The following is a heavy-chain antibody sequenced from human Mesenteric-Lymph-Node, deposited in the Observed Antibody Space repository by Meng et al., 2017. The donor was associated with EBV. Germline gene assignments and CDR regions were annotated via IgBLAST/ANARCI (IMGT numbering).Heavy chain of an antibody. V-gene: IGHV4-39*01. D-gene: IGHD3-22*01. J-gene: IGHJ4*02. CDR3: ARTHYYDSSGYPSPPDY. CDR2: IDYSGSA. Sequence: LLPHHSAPMLVKASDTLLTTLTLSGCSLMIRLSYYWGWVGQPTGTGLEWIGRIDYSGSAAYTPSLKSRVTMSVDTSKWQFSLKLSSVTAADTAVYFCARTHYYDSSGYPSPPDYWGQGTLVTVSS. CDR1: GCSLMIRLSYY.